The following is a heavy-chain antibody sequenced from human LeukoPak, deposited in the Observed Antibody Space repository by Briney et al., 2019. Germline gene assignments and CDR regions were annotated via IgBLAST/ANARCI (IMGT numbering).Heavy chain of an antibody. D-gene: IGHD3-3*02. CDR1: GGSISSSSYY. V-gene: IGHV4-39*01. Sequence: NSSETLSLTCTVSGGSISSSSYYWGWIRQPPGKGLEWIGSIYYSGSTYYNPSLKSRVTISVDTSKNQFSLKLSSVTAADTAVYYCARRHSIRGSWYYYYYMDVWGKGTTVTVSS. CDR2: IYYSGST. J-gene: IGHJ6*03. CDR3: ARRHSIRGSWYYYYYMDV.